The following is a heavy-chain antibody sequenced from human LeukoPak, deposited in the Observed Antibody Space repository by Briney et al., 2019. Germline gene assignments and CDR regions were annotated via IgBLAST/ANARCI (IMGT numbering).Heavy chain of an antibody. V-gene: IGHV3-21*01. J-gene: IGHJ5*02. CDR3: ARDGVVGGMMTVNWFDP. CDR1: GFTFSSYS. D-gene: IGHD3-16*01. CDR2: ISSSSSYI. Sequence: GGSLRLSCAASGFTFSSYSMNWVRQAPGKGLEWVSSISSSSSYIYYADSVKGRFTISRDNAKNSLYLQMNSLRAEDTAVYYCARDGVVGGMMTVNWFDPWGQGTLVTVSS.